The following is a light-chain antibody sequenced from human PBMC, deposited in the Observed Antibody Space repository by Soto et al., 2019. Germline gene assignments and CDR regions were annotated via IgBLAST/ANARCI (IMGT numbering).Light chain of an antibody. CDR3: QQPDSYPCT. CDR1: QGFSNS. Sequence: DIQLTQSPSFLSASVGDRGTITCRASQGFSNSLAWYQQRPGKAPKLLIYAASTLQSGVPSRFSGSGSGTELTLTISSLQAEDFATYYCQQPDSYPCTFGQGTKLEIK. V-gene: IGKV1-9*01. J-gene: IGKJ2*02. CDR2: AAS.